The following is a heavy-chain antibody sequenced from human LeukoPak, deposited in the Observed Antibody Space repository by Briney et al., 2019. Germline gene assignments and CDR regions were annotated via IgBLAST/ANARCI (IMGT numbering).Heavy chain of an antibody. CDR3: ARPYYYDSSGYYFFDY. CDR2: IYPGDSDT. D-gene: IGHD3-22*01. Sequence: RGESLKISCKGSGYSFTSYWIGWVRQMPGKGLEWMGIIYPGDSDTRYSPSFQGQVTISADKSISTAYLQWSSLKASDTAMYYCARPYYYDSSGYYFFDYWGQGTLVTVSS. V-gene: IGHV5-51*01. J-gene: IGHJ4*02. CDR1: GYSFTSYW.